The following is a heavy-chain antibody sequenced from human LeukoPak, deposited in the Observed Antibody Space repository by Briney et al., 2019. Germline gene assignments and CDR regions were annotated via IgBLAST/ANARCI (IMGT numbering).Heavy chain of an antibody. Sequence: GKSLRLSCAASGFTFDTYGMHWVRQAPGKGLEWVAVVSYDGSNKHYADSVKGRFTISRDNAKNTLHLQMNSLRAEDTAVYYCAKENVLYSGSYGSPDYWGQGTLVTVSS. CDR3: AKENVLYSGSYGSPDY. D-gene: IGHD1-26*01. CDR1: GFTFDTYG. CDR2: VSYDGSNK. V-gene: IGHV3-30*18. J-gene: IGHJ4*02.